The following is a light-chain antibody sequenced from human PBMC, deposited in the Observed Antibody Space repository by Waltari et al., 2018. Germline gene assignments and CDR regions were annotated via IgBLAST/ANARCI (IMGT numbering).Light chain of an antibody. V-gene: IGLV1-44*01. CDR2: SNN. CDR3: GTWDDSLNGPL. Sequence: QSLLTQAPSASGTPGQTVTISCSGSSSNIGSNTVNWYQQLPGTAPKLPIYSNNRRPSGVPARFSGSKAGTSASLAISGLQSEDEADYYCGTWDDSLNGPLFGGGTKVTVL. CDR1: SSNIGSNT. J-gene: IGLJ2*01.